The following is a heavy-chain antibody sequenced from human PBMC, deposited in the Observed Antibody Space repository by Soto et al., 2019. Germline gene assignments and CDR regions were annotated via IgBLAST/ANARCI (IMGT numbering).Heavy chain of an antibody. J-gene: IGHJ5*02. Sequence: QVQLVQSGAEVKKPGSSVKVSCKASGGTFSSYAISWVRQAPGQGLAWMGGIIPIFGTANYAQKFQGRVTITEDESTSTAYVELSSLRPEDTAVYYCAGVGYSYGYEAGFDPWGQGTLVTVSS. CDR1: GGTFSSYA. CDR3: AGVGYSYGYEAGFDP. D-gene: IGHD5-18*01. V-gene: IGHV1-69*01. CDR2: IIPIFGTA.